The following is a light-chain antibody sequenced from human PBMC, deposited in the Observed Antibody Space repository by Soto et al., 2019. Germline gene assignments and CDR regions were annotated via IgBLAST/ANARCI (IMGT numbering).Light chain of an antibody. J-gene: IGLJ1*01. CDR1: PSIIGSNT. CDR2: NDN. CDR3: ASCEDTLSGYV. V-gene: IGLV1-44*01. Sequence: QSVLTQPPSASGTPGQRVTISCSGSPSIIGSNTVNWYQQLPGTAPKVLIYNDNQRPSGVPDRFSGSKSGTSASLAISGLQSEDEADYYCASCEDTLSGYVFGTGTKVTVL.